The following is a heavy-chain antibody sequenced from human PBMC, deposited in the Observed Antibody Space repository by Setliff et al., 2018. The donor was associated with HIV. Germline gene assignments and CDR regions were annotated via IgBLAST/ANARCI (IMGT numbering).Heavy chain of an antibody. Sequence: SETLSLTCTVXGDSISNYYWSWVRQPPGTGLEWIGYIYTTGSTNYNPSLKSRVXMSVDTSKNPXXXXLTSVTAADPXXYFXARLRITMIMMLNYXXYWGQGT. CDR3: ARLRITMIMMLNYXXY. CDR1: GDSISNYY. D-gene: IGHD3-22*01. CDR2: IYTTGST. J-gene: IGHJ4*02. V-gene: IGHV4-4*08.